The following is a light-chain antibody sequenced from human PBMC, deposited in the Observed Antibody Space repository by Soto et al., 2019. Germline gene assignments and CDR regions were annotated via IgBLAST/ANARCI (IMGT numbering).Light chain of an antibody. CDR2: SND. V-gene: IGLV1-44*01. CDR3: SAWGASLNRWV. CDR1: SSNIGSNT. Sequence: QSVLTQPPSASGTPGQRVTISCSGSSSNIGSNTVNWYQQLPGTAPKLLIYSNDQRPSGVPDRFSGSKSGTSASLAISGLQSEDEADYYCSAWGASLNRWVFGGGTTLTVL. J-gene: IGLJ3*02.